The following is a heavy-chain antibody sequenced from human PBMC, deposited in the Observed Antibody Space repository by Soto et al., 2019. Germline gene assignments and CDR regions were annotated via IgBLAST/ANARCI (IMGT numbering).Heavy chain of an antibody. CDR1: GFTFSYSA. CDR2: IVGNSGNT. J-gene: IGHJ6*02. V-gene: IGHV1-58*01. D-gene: IGHD6-19*01. CDR3: ASNPRYSSGWYGATSSYVDGMDV. Sequence: ASVKVSCKASGFTFSYSAVQWVRQARGQRLEWIGWIVGNSGNTNLAQKFQERVTITTDKSTNTAYMELSSLRSEDTALYYCASNPRYSSGWYGATSSYVDGMDVWGQGTTVTVSS.